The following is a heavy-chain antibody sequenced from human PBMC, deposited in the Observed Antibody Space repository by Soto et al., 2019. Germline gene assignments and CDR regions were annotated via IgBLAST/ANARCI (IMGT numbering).Heavy chain of an antibody. J-gene: IGHJ5*02. V-gene: IGHV4-59*08. CDR3: ARHPERIAQIGWFDP. CDR1: GVSISSYY. D-gene: IGHD6-13*01. Sequence: SETLSLTCTVSGVSISSYYWSWIRQPPGKGLERIGSIYYTGNPTYNPSLKSRVSILVDTPKNQFSLRLSSVTAEDTAVYYCARHPERIAQIGWFDPWGQGTLVTVSS. CDR2: IYYTGNP.